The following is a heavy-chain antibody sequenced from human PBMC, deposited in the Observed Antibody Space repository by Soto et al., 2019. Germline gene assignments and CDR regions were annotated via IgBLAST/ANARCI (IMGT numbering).Heavy chain of an antibody. J-gene: IGHJ4*02. Sequence: QVQLQESGPGLVKPSETLSLTCTVSGGSISSYYWNWIRQPPGKGLEWIGYISYSGSTNYNPSLKXRXTXXVDTSKNQFSLKLSSVTAADTAVYYCARSAYNIDYWGQGSLVTVSS. CDR3: ARSAYNIDY. CDR2: ISYSGST. V-gene: IGHV4-59*01. D-gene: IGHD1-1*01. CDR1: GGSISSYY.